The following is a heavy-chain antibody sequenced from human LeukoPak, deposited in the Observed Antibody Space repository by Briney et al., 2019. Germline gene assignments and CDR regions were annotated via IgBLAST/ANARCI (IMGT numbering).Heavy chain of an antibody. J-gene: IGHJ4*02. CDR3: ATGGYCSSASCYHFFDY. V-gene: IGHV5-51*01. CDR2: IYPGDSDT. Sequence: GESLKISCKGSGYSFTSYWIGWVRQKPGKGLEWMGIIYPGDSDTRYSPSFQGQVTISADKSISTAYLWWSSLKASDTAMYYCATGGYCSSASCYHFFDYWGQGTLVTVSS. D-gene: IGHD2-2*01. CDR1: GYSFTSYW.